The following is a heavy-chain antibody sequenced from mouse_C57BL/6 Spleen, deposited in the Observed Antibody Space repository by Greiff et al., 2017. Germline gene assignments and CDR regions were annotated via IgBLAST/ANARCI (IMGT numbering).Heavy chain of an antibody. Sequence: QVHVKQPGAELVKPGASVTMSCKASGYTFTSYWITWVKQRPGQGLEWIGDIYPGSGSTNYNEKFKSKATLTVDTSSSTAYMQLSSLTSEDSAVYYCARADYGYFDVWGTGTTVTVSS. CDR1: GYTFTSYW. J-gene: IGHJ1*03. CDR3: ARADYGYFDV. V-gene: IGHV1-55*01. CDR2: IYPGSGST.